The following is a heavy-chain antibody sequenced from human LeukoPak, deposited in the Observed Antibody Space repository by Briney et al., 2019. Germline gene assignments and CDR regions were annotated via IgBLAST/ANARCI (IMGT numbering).Heavy chain of an antibody. CDR3: AKGDHYDTSGYDAFDI. Sequence: GGSLRLSCAASGFTFSSYSMNWVRQAPGKGLEWVSGISGGGDSTDYADSVRGRFTISRDNSKNTLYLQMNSLRAEDTALYYCAKGDHYDTSGYDAFDIWGQGTMVTVSS. CDR2: ISGGGDST. D-gene: IGHD3-22*01. CDR1: GFTFSSYS. V-gene: IGHV3-23*01. J-gene: IGHJ3*02.